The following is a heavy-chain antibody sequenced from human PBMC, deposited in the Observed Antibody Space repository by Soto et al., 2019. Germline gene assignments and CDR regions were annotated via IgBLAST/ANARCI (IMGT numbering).Heavy chain of an antibody. Sequence: QVQVVESGGGVVQPGRSLTLSCAASGFTFSTYGMHWVRQAPGKGLEGVAIVSYDGSRKHYVDSVKGRFAISRDNSMNTMDLHLDSVRPEDTAMYYCAKDLHGDGGGYDYWADSWGQGTLVTVSP. D-gene: IGHD5-12*01. V-gene: IGHV3-30*18. CDR1: GFTFSTYG. CDR3: AKDLHGDGGGYDYWADS. CDR2: VSYDGSRK. J-gene: IGHJ4*02.